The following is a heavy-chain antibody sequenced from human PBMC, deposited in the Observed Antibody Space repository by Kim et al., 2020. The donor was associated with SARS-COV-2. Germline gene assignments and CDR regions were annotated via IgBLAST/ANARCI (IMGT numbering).Heavy chain of an antibody. D-gene: IGHD3-22*01. CDR1: GYTFTGYY. CDR2: INPNSGGT. J-gene: IGHJ6*02. Sequence: ASVKVSCKASGYTFTGYYMHWVRQAPGQGLEWMGWINPNSGGTNYAQKFQGWVTMTRDTSISTAYMELSRLRSDDTAVYYCAREGGGYYYDSSGYPPRYGMDVWGQGTTVTVSS. CDR3: AREGGGYYYDSSGYPPRYGMDV. V-gene: IGHV1-2*04.